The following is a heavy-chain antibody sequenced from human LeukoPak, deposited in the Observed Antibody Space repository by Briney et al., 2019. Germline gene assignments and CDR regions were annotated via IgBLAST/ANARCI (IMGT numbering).Heavy chain of an antibody. V-gene: IGHV1-2*02. J-gene: IGHJ5*02. CDR3: ARDPIDYYDSSGYWKSDNWFDP. D-gene: IGHD3-22*01. Sequence: GASVKVSCKASGYTFTGYYMHWVRQAPGQGLEWMGWINPNSGGTNYAQKFQGRVTMTRDTSISTAYKELSRLRSDDTAVYYCARDPIDYYDSSGYWKSDNWFDPWGQGTLVTVSS. CDR2: INPNSGGT. CDR1: GYTFTGYY.